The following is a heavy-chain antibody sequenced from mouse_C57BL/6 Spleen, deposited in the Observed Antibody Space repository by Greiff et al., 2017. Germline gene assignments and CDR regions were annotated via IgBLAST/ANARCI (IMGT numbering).Heavy chain of an antibody. V-gene: IGHV5-12*01. Sequence: EVKVVESGGGLVQPAGSLKLSCAASGFTFSDYYMYWVRQTPEKRLEWVAYISNGGGSTYYPDTVKGRFTISRDNAKNTLYLQMSRLKSEDTAMYYCARHGGTGAMDYWGQGTSVTVSS. J-gene: IGHJ4*01. D-gene: IGHD3-3*01. CDR2: ISNGGGST. CDR3: ARHGGTGAMDY. CDR1: GFTFSDYY.